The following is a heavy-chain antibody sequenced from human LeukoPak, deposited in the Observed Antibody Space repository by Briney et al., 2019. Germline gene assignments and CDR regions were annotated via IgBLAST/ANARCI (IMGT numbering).Heavy chain of an antibody. CDR3: ARHGSGTYYNYWFDP. CDR1: GGSLSSYY. D-gene: IGHD3-10*01. J-gene: IGHJ5*02. Sequence: PSETLSLTCTVSGGSLSSYYWSWIRQPPGKGLEWIGYIYYSGGTNYNPSLKSRVTISVDTSKNQFSLKLSSVTAADTAAYYCARHGSGTYYNYWFDPWGQGTLVTVSS. CDR2: IYYSGGT. V-gene: IGHV4-59*08.